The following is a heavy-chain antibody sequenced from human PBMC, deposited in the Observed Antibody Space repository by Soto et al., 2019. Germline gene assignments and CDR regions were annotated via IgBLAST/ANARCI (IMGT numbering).Heavy chain of an antibody. CDR1: RCNFTLYT. Sequence: GGALSLSCAASRCNFTLYTINCVRPAPGKGLEWVSSISSTTNYIYYGDSMKGRFAISRDNAKNSLYLEMNSLRAEDTAVYYCARESEDLTSNFDYWGQVTLVTVSS. CDR3: ARESEDLTSNFDY. J-gene: IGHJ4*02. CDR2: ISSTTNYI. V-gene: IGHV3-21*06.